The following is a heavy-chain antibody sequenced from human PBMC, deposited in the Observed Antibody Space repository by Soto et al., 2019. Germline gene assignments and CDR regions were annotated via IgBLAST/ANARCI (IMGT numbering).Heavy chain of an antibody. D-gene: IGHD3-9*01. CDR1: GGTFSSYT. CDR2: IIPILGIA. CDR3: ASPRSPDILTGYAEYFQH. V-gene: IGHV1-69*02. Sequence: ASLKVSCKASGGTFSSYTISWVRQAPGQGLEWMGRIIPILGIANYAQKFQGRVTITADKSTSTAYMELSSLRSEDTAVYYCASPRSPDILTGYAEYFQHWGQGTLVTVSS. J-gene: IGHJ1*01.